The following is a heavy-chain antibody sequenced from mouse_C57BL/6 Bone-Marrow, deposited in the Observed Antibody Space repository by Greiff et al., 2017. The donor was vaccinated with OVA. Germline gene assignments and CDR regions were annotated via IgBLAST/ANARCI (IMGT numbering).Heavy chain of an antibody. J-gene: IGHJ4*01. D-gene: IGHD3-1*01. V-gene: IGHV1-7*01. Sequence: QVHVKQSGAELAKPGASVKLSCKASGYTFTSYWMHWVKQRPGQGLEWIGYINPSSGYTKYNQKFKDKATLTADKSSSTAYMQLSSLTYEDSAVYYCAIGPYAMDYWGQGTSVTVSS. CDR2: INPSSGYT. CDR3: AIGPYAMDY. CDR1: GYTFTSYW.